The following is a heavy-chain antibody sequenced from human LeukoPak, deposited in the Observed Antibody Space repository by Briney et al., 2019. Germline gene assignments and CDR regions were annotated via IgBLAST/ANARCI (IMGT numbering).Heavy chain of an antibody. J-gene: IGHJ6*02. CDR1: AASISSYY. CDR2: QNNRGTT. Sequence: PSETLSLTCTVSAASISSYYWSWIRQPPGKGLEWIGYQNNRGTTSYNPSLKSRVTISVDTSKNQFSLKLSSVTAADTAVYYCARGVYSYGKTYYYYGMDVWGQGTTVTVSS. D-gene: IGHD5-18*01. CDR3: ARGVYSYGKTYYYYGMDV. V-gene: IGHV4-59*12.